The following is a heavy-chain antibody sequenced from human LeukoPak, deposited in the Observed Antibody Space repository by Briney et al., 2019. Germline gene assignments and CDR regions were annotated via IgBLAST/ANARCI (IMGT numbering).Heavy chain of an antibody. CDR3: ARNAF. D-gene: IGHD2-2*01. Sequence: PSGTLSLTCTVSGISIGSHYWSGFRQSPGRGVEGIGCVYNSGTTTYPPSMTRRVSISVDPSAKQYSLLRTSVTAADTAFYCCARNAFWGQGILVTVSS. V-gene: IGHV4-59*11. CDR2: VYNSGTT. CDR1: GISIGSHY. J-gene: IGHJ4*02.